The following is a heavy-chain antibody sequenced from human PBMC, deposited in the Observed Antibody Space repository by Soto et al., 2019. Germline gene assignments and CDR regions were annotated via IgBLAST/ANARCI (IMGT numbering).Heavy chain of an antibody. CDR1: CYTFSSYG. CDR2: ISAYNGNT. V-gene: IGHV1-18*01. Sequence: ASGKVSCKASCYTFSSYGIRSVRQAPGQGLEWMGWISAYNGNTNYAQKLQGRVTMTTDTSTSTAYMELRSLRSDDTAVYYCARVLTIFGVAPDYWGQGTLVTVSS. CDR3: ARVLTIFGVAPDY. J-gene: IGHJ4*02. D-gene: IGHD3-3*01.